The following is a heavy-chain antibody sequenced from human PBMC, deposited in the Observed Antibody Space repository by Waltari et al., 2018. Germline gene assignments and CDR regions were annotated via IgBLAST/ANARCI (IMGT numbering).Heavy chain of an antibody. CDR1: GFTFSPYS. V-gene: IGHV3-21*02. J-gene: IGHJ4*02. CDR2: IGTTDSYI. CDR3: ARDGGFLRLGTTDY. Sequence: EVQLVESGGGLVKPGGSLRLSCAASGFTFSPYSMSWIRQAPGKGLEWVSSIGTTDSYIYYANSVRGRFTISRDNAKNSLFLQMNGLRADDTGVYYCARDGGFLRLGTTDYWGQGTLITVSS. D-gene: IGHD1-1*01.